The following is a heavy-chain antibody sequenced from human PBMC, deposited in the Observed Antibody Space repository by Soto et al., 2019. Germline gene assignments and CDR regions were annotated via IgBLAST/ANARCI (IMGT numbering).Heavy chain of an antibody. J-gene: IGHJ6*02. CDR1: GFTFSSYG. CDR2: IWYDGSNK. D-gene: IGHD2-8*01. V-gene: IGHV3-33*01. Sequence: QVQLVESGGGVVQPGRSLRLSCAASGFTFSSYGMHWVRQAPGKGLEWVAVIWYDGSNKYYADSVKGRFTISRDNSKNTLYLQTNSLRGEDTAVYYCARDQWPYYYGMDVWGQWTTVTVFS. CDR3: ARDQWPYYYGMDV.